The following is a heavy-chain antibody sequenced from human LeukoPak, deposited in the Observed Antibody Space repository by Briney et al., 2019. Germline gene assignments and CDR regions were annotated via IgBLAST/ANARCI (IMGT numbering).Heavy chain of an antibody. CDR3: ARDGPGAYDYVWGSYRYTANSNFDY. D-gene: IGHD3-16*02. V-gene: IGHV1-2*02. CDR2: INPNSGGT. Sequence: ASVKVSCKASGYTFTGYYMHWVRQAPGQGLEWMGWINPNSGGTNYAQKFQGRVTMTRDTSISTAYMELRRLRSDDTAVYYCARDGPGAYDYVWGSYRYTANSNFDYWGQGTLVTVSS. CDR1: GYTFTGYY. J-gene: IGHJ4*02.